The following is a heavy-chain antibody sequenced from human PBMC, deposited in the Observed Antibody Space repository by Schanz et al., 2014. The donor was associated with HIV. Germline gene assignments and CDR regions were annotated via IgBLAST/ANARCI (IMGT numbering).Heavy chain of an antibody. J-gene: IGHJ4*02. D-gene: IGHD3-22*01. Sequence: EVQLLESGGGLEQPGGSLRLSCAASGFTITSYGMSWVRQAPGKGLEWVSSTSESGGRTYYADSVNGRFTISRDNSKNTLYLQMTTLRTEDTAVYYCAKPEYDSRGNSQSHFDSWGQGTLVTVSS. CDR2: TSESGGRT. V-gene: IGHV3-23*01. CDR3: AKPEYDSRGNSQSHFDS. CDR1: GFTITSYG.